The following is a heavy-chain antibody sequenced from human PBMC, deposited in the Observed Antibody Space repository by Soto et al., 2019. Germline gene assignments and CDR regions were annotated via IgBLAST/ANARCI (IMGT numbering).Heavy chain of an antibody. V-gene: IGHV3-23*01. CDR2: ISGSGGST. CDR3: ANIGPSYYDSSGYYLRDY. CDR1: GFTFSSYA. Sequence: GGSLRLSCAASGFTFSSYAMSWVRQAPGKGLEWVSAISGSGGSTYYADSVKGRFTISRDNSKNTLYLQMNSLRAEDTAVYYCANIGPSYYDSSGYYLRDYWGQGTLVTVSS. D-gene: IGHD3-22*01. J-gene: IGHJ4*02.